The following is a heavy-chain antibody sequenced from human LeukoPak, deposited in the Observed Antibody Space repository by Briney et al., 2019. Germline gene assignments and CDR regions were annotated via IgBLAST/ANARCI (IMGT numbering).Heavy chain of an antibody. V-gene: IGHV4-59*01. D-gene: IGHD6-19*01. CDR3: ARSNIAVAGTPFDY. CDR1: GGSISSYY. CDR2: ICYSGST. Sequence: PSETLSLTCTVSGGSISSYYWSWIRQPPGKGLEWIGYICYSGSTNYNPSLKSRVTISVDTSKNQFSLKLSSVTAADTAVYYCARSNIAVAGTPFDYWGQGTLVTVSS. J-gene: IGHJ4*02.